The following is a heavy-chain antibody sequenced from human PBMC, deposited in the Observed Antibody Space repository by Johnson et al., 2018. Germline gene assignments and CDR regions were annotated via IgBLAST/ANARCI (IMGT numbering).Heavy chain of an antibody. V-gene: IGHV5-51*03. Sequence: VQLVQSGPEVKKPGESLRISCQDSGYTFTNYWIAWVRQMPGKGLEYLGIIYPDDSDTKYSPSFQVQVTISADKSITTAHLQWSSLKASDTAMYYCVSVRFSTAFDIWGQGTMVTVSS. CDR2: IYPDDSDT. CDR1: GYTFTNYW. J-gene: IGHJ3*02. CDR3: VSVRFSTAFDI. D-gene: IGHD3-3*01.